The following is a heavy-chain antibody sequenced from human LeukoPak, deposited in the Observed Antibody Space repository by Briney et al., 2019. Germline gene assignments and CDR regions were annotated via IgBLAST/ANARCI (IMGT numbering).Heavy chain of an antibody. CDR2: IYHSGST. J-gene: IGHJ5*02. V-gene: IGHV4-38-2*01. Sequence: SETLSLTCAVSGYSISSGYYWGWIRQPPGKGLEWIGSIYHSGSTYYNLSLKSRVTISVDTSKNQFPLKLSSVTAADTAVYYCARQAKLVPAAIPFDPWGQGTLVTVSS. D-gene: IGHD2-2*01. CDR3: ARQAKLVPAAIPFDP. CDR1: GYSISSGYY.